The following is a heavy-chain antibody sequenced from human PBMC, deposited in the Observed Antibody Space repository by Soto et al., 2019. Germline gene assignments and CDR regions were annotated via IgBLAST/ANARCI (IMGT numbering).Heavy chain of an antibody. D-gene: IGHD3-9*01. J-gene: IGHJ6*02. CDR2: IKSKTDGGTT. Sequence: GGSLRLSCAASGFTFSNAWMNWVRQAPGKGLEWVGRIKSKTDGGTTDYAAPVKGRFTISRDDSKNTLYLQMNSLKTEDTAVYYCTPLLTSQLDYYYGMDVWGQGTTVTVSS. CDR3: TPLLTSQLDYYYGMDV. CDR1: GFTFSNAW. V-gene: IGHV3-15*07.